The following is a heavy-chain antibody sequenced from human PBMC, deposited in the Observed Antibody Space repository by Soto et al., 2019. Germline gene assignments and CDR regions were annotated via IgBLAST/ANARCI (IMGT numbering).Heavy chain of an antibody. V-gene: IGHV4-39*01. J-gene: IGHJ4*02. CDR3: ARHFSVDHFDY. D-gene: IGHD3-9*01. Sequence: SETLSLTCIVSDGSISGYFWSWIRQPPGKGLEWIGSIYYSGSTYHNPSLKSRVTISVDRSNNQFSLKLTSVTAADTAVYYCARHFSVDHFDYWGQGALVTVSS. CDR1: DGSISGYF. CDR2: IYYSGST.